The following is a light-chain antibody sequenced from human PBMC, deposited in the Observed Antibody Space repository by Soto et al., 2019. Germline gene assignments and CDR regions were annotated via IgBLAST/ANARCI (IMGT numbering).Light chain of an antibody. V-gene: IGKV3-15*01. Sequence: EIVMTQSPATLSVSPGERATLSCRASQSISSNVAWYQQKPGQTPRLLIYGATTRATAIPARFSGSGSGTEFTLTISSLQSEDFAVYYCQQYNKWPLFTFGPGTKVDIK. CDR3: QQYNKWPLFT. J-gene: IGKJ3*01. CDR1: QSISSN. CDR2: GAT.